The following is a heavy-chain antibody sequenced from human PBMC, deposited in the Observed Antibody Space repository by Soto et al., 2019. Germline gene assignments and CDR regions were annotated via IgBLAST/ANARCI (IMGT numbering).Heavy chain of an antibody. CDR1: GFTFDDYA. Sequence: EVQLVESGGGLVQPGRSLRLSCAASGFTFDDYAMHWVRQAPGKGLEWVSGISWNSGSIGYADSVKGRFTISRDNAKNSLYLQMNSLRGEDTGLYYCAKDSGWGSLLWGQGTLVTVSS. V-gene: IGHV3-9*01. CDR2: ISWNSGSI. J-gene: IGHJ4*02. D-gene: IGHD3-16*01. CDR3: AKDSGWGSLL.